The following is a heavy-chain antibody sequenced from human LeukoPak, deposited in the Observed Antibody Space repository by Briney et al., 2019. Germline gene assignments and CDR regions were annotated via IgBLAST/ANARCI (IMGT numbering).Heavy chain of an antibody. CDR3: ARDGGGRGFDP. J-gene: IGHJ5*02. CDR2: IYHSGST. Sequence: NPSETLSLTCTVSGGSISSGGYYWSWIRQPPGKGLEWIGYIYHSGSTYYNPSLKSRVTISVDRSKNQFSLKLSSVTAADTAVYYCARDGGGRGFDPWGQGTLVTVSS. V-gene: IGHV4-30-2*01. D-gene: IGHD3-16*01. CDR1: GGSISSGGYY.